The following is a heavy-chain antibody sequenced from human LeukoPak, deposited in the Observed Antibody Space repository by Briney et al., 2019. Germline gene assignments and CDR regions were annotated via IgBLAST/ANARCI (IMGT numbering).Heavy chain of an antibody. CDR2: IYYSGST. CDR1: GGSISSNSYY. V-gene: IGHV4-39*07. D-gene: IGHD4-17*01. J-gene: IGHJ4*02. CDR3: ARLRVYGDRMMDY. Sequence: SETLSLTCAVSGGSISSNSYYWGWIRQPPGKGLEWIGRIYYSGSTYYNPSLKSRVTISVDTSKNQFSLKLSSVTAADTAVYYCARLRVYGDRMMDYWGQGTLVTVSS.